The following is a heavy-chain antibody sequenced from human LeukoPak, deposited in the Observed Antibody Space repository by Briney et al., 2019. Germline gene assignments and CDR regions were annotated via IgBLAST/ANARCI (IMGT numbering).Heavy chain of an antibody. J-gene: IGHJ4*02. CDR1: GFTFSGYW. D-gene: IGHD3-10*01. V-gene: IGHV3-7*01. CDR3: ARLFGGVTTFDY. Sequence: GESLRLSCVGSGFTFSGYWMSWVRLGPGKGLEWVASIPPDGSVARYVDSLKGRFTISRDDARSSVFLQMNSLRAEDTAVYYCARLFGGVTTFDYWGQGALVTVSS. CDR2: IPPDGSVA.